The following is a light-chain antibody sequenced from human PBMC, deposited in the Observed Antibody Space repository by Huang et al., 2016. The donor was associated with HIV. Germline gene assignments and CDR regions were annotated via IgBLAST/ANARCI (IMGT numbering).Light chain of an antibody. CDR3: HQYYSSPPT. CDR2: AAS. CDR1: QAINNA. J-gene: IGKJ2*01. V-gene: IGKV1-NL1*01. Sequence: DIQMTQSPSSLSASVGDRFTITCRASQAINNALAWYQQKTGKAPKLLREAASTVESGVPARFSGSGSGTGTDYTLTISSLQPEDFANYYCHQYYSSPPTFGQGTKLEIK.